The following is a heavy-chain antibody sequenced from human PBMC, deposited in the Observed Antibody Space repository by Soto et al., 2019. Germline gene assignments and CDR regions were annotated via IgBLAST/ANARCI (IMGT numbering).Heavy chain of an antibody. D-gene: IGHD2-2*01. Sequence: QEQLQESGPGLVKPSETLSLTCTVSGGSISSYYWSWIRQPPGRGLEWIGYVYYSGITNYNPSVKSRVTISIDTSKNQFSLKLSSVTAADTAVYYCARELVDGSTVTWFDPWGQGTLVTVSS. CDR3: ARELVDGSTVTWFDP. CDR1: GGSISSYY. CDR2: VYYSGIT. V-gene: IGHV4-59*01. J-gene: IGHJ5*02.